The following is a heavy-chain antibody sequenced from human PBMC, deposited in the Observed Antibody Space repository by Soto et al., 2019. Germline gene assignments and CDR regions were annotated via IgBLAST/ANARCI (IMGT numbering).Heavy chain of an antibody. V-gene: IGHV3-30*04. CDR3: ARSRSGAVADSFDS. J-gene: IGHJ4*02. CDR1: GFTFRRHA. Sequence: QVHLVESGGGVVQPGRSLRLSCGASGFTFRRHAIHWVRQAPGKGLEWVAVISSDGSTKYYLQSVKGRFTSSRDNSKNTVFLELNSLSYEDTAIYHCARSRSGAVADSFDSWGQGTLVTVST. CDR2: ISSDGSTK. D-gene: IGHD3-10*01.